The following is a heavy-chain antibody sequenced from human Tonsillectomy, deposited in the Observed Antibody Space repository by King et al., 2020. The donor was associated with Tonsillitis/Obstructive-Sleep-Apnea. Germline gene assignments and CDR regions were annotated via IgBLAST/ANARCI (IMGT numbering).Heavy chain of an antibody. CDR1: GFTVSSYA. CDR3: AKALRYSSFDY. CDR2: ISDSVGRT. D-gene: IGHD6-6*01. J-gene: IGHJ4*02. Sequence: VQLVESGGGLVQPGGSLSLSCAASGFTVSSYAMSWVRQAPGKGLEWVSGISDSVGRTYYADSVKGRFTISRDNSKNTLYLQMNSLRAEDTAVYYCAKALRYSSFDYWGQGTLVTVSS. V-gene: IGHV3-23*04.